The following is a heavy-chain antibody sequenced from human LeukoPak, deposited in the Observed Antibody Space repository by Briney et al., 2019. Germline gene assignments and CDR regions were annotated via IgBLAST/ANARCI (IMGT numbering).Heavy chain of an antibody. CDR2: INPNSGGT. Sequence: ASVKVSCKASGYTFTGYYMHWVRQAPGQGLEWMGWINPNSGGTKYVQKFQGWVTMTRDTSISTAYMELNSLRSDDTAVYYCTRDRAGTTSSFDYWGQGTLVTVPS. CDR1: GYTFTGYY. D-gene: IGHD1-1*01. CDR3: TRDRAGTTSSFDY. V-gene: IGHV1-2*04. J-gene: IGHJ4*02.